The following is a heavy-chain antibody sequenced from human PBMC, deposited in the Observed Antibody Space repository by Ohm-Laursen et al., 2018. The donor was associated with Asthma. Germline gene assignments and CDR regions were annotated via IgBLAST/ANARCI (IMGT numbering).Heavy chain of an antibody. CDR3: ARDGADYGDNEECHWFDP. J-gene: IGHJ5*02. CDR2: IDGSGGRT. CDR1: GFTFNKHH. V-gene: IGHV3-23*01. Sequence: SLRLSCAASGFTFNKHHMTWVRQAPGKGLEWVSAIDGSGGRTYYADSVKGRFTISRDNPRNTLYLQMNSLRAEDTAVYYCARDGADYGDNEECHWFDPWGQGTLVTVSS. D-gene: IGHD4-17*01.